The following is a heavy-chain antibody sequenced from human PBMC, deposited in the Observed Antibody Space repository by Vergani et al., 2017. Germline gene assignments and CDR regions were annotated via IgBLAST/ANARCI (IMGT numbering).Heavy chain of an antibody. CDR1: GYTLTELS. V-gene: IGHV1-24*01. Sequence: QVQLVQSGAEVKKPGASVKVSCKVSGYTLTELSMHWVRQAPGKGLEWMGGFDPEDGETIYAQKFQGRVTMTEDTSTDTAYMELSSLRSEDTAVYYCARDSGGSGSYYLPGPNYYYYYGMDVWGQGTTVTVSS. CDR3: ARDSGGSGSYYLPGPNYYYYYGMDV. D-gene: IGHD3-10*01. J-gene: IGHJ6*02. CDR2: FDPEDGET.